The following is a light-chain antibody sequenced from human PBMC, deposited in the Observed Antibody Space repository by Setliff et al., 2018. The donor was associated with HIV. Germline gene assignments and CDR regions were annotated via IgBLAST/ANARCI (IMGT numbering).Light chain of an antibody. CDR3: NSFAGSVYV. Sequence: QSALTQPPSASGTPGQRVTISCSGSSSNIGSNYVYWYQQLPGTTPKLLIYRNNQRPSGVPDRFSGSKSGTSASLAISGLRSEDEADYYCNSFAGSVYVFGTGTKVTVL. CDR2: RNN. V-gene: IGLV1-47*01. J-gene: IGLJ1*01. CDR1: SSNIGSNY.